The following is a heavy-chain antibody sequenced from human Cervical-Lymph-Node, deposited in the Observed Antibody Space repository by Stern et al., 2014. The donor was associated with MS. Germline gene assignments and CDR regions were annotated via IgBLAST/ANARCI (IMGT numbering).Heavy chain of an antibody. Sequence: VQLVESGPEVKKPGASVQVSCKASGYIFSSYGINWGRKAPGQGLERMGWVSTYNGNTNYAQKFQDRVTMTTDTSTNTAYMELRSLRSDDTAVYYCAREVYGDSRRFDSWGQGTLVTVSS. CDR2: VSTYNGNT. CDR1: GYIFSSYG. J-gene: IGHJ4*02. D-gene: IGHD4-17*01. CDR3: AREVYGDSRRFDS. V-gene: IGHV1-18*01.